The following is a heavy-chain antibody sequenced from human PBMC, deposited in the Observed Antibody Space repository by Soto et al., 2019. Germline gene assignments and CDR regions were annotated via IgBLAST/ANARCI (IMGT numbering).Heavy chain of an antibody. D-gene: IGHD3-10*01. CDR3: ARANRGAPPYCSDY. CDR2: IYYSGST. V-gene: IGHV4-59*01. CDR1: GGSISRGY. Sequence: SETLCLTCSGSGGSISRGYWSWIRQPPGKGLEWIGYIYYSGSTNYNPSLKRRVTISVDTSKNQFSLKLSSVTAADTAVYCCARANRGAPPYCSDYCGPGPLVTVSS. J-gene: IGHJ4*02.